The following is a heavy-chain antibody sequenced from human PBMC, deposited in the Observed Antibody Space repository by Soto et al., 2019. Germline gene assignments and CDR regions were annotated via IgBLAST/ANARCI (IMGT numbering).Heavy chain of an antibody. Sequence: SETLSLTCTVSGGSISSYYWSWIRQPPGKGLEWIGYIYYSGSTNYNPSLKSRVTISVDTSKNQFSLKLSSVTAADTAVYYCARHVRARFYKQLVAAFDIWGQGTMVTVSS. J-gene: IGHJ3*02. CDR3: ARHVRARFYKQLVAAFDI. CDR1: GGSISSYY. CDR2: IYYSGST. D-gene: IGHD6-6*01. V-gene: IGHV4-59*08.